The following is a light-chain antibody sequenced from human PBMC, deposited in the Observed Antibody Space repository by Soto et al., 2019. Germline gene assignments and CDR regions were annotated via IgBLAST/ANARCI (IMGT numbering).Light chain of an antibody. V-gene: IGKV2-28*01. J-gene: IGKJ3*01. CDR1: QSLLYSNGYNY. CDR2: LGS. CDR3: MQALQTPRT. Sequence: DIVMTQAPFSLPVTPGEPASISCRSSQSLLYSNGYNYLDWYLQKPGQSPQLLIYLGSNRASGVPDRFSGSGSGTDFTLKISRVEAEDVGVYYCMQALQTPRTFGPGTKVDIK.